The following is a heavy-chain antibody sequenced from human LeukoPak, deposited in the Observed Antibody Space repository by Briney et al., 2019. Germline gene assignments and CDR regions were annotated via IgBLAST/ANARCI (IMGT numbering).Heavy chain of an antibody. D-gene: IGHD3-3*01. CDR2: IKEDGSEK. CDR3: ARGITIFGVAIGY. J-gene: IGHJ4*02. V-gene: IGHV3-7*04. Sequence: PGGSLRLSCAASGFSFSSYWMTWVRQAPGKGLEWVANIKEDGSEKYYVDSVKGRFTISRDNARNSLYLQMNSLRAEDTAVYYCARGITIFGVAIGYWGQGTLVTVSS. CDR1: GFSFSSYW.